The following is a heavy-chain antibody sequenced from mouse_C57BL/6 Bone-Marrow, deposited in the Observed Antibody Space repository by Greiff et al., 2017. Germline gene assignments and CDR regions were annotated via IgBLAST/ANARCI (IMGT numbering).Heavy chain of an antibody. Sequence: DVKLVESGGGLVPPGGSLKLSCAASGFTFSDYYMYWVRQTPEKKLEWVAYISNGGDSTYYPETVKGRFTISRDNAKNTLYLQMSHLKSEDTAMYYCARQGIVTTKFAYWGQETLVTVSA. J-gene: IGHJ3*01. D-gene: IGHD2-5*01. CDR1: GFTFSDYY. V-gene: IGHV5-12*01. CDR2: ISNGGDST. CDR3: ARQGIVTTKFAY.